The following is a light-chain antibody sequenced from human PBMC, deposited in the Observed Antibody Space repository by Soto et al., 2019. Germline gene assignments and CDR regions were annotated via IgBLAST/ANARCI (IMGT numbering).Light chain of an antibody. Sequence: EIVLTQSPSTLSLSPGKRPTLRSRASQSISSTYLAWYQQKNGQAPRLXIYDASTRATGIPDRFSGSGYGTDFTLTISRLETEDFAVYYCQQFGSSPLTFGGGTKVDIK. J-gene: IGKJ4*01. CDR3: QQFGSSPLT. V-gene: IGKV3-20*01. CDR2: DAS. CDR1: QSISSTY.